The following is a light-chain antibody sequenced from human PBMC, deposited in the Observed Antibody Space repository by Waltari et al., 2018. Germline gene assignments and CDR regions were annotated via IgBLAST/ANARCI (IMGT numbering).Light chain of an antibody. Sequence: QSALTQPASVSGSPGQSITISCTGSSSDVGGDDSVSWYEDHPGQAPKVIIYDVNKRPSGVSDRFSGSKSGNTASLTISGLQAEDEATFYRSSQSTKNGVIFGGGTKVTVL. CDR2: DVN. V-gene: IGLV2-14*03. CDR1: SSDVGGDDS. J-gene: IGLJ2*01. CDR3: SSQSTKNGVI.